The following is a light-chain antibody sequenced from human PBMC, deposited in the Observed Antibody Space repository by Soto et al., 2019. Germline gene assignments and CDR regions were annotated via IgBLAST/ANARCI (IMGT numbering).Light chain of an antibody. V-gene: IGKV1-5*01. CDR1: QTISSW. CDR3: QQLNNFVT. Sequence: DIQMTQSPSTLSGSVGDRVTITCRASQTISSWLAWYQQKPGKAPKVLITDASTLQSGVPSRFSGSGFGTEFTLTIRGLQPEDVATYYCQQLNNFVTFGPGTKVNI. CDR2: DAS. J-gene: IGKJ3*01.